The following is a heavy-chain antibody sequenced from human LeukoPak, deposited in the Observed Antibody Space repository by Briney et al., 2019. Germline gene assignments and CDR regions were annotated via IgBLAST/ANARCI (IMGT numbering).Heavy chain of an antibody. CDR1: GYTFTSYA. J-gene: IGHJ5*02. CDR2: INAGNGNT. Sequence: ASVKVSCKASGYTFTSYAMHWVRQAPGQRLEWMGWINAGNGNTKYSQKFQGRVTITADESTSTAYMELSSLRSEDTAVYYCARGQYYDSSGYGTWGQGTLVTVSS. D-gene: IGHD3-22*01. CDR3: ARGQYYDSSGYGT. V-gene: IGHV1-3*01.